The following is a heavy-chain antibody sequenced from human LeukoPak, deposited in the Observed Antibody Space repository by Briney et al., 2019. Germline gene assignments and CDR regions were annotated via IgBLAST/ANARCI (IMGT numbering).Heavy chain of an antibody. CDR1: GFTFSSYA. CDR3: TKDYKADY. D-gene: IGHD1-1*01. J-gene: IGHJ4*02. V-gene: IGHV3-23*01. Sequence: GGSLRLSCAASGFTFSSYAMSWVRQAPGKGLEWVSAISGSGGSTYYADSVKGRFTISRDNSKNTLFLQMNRLRVDDTAVYYCTKDYKADYWCQGTLVTVSS. CDR2: ISGSGGST.